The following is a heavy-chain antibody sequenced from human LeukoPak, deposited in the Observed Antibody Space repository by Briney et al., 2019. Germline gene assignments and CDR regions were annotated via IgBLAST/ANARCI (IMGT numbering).Heavy chain of an antibody. D-gene: IGHD3-22*01. J-gene: IGHJ3*02. CDR2: INHSGST. V-gene: IGHV4-34*01. CDR3: ARINYYDSSGYDAFDI. CDR1: GGSFGGYY. Sequence: PSETLSLTCAVYGGSFGGYYWSWIRQPPGKGLEWIGEINHSGSTNYNPSLKSRVTISVDTSKNQFSLKLSSVTAADTAVYYCARINYYDSSGYDAFDIWGQGTMVTVSS.